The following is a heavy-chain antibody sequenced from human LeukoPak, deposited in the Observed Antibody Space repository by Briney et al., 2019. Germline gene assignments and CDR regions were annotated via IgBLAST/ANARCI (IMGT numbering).Heavy chain of an antibody. Sequence: SETLSLTCAVYGGSFSGYYWSWIRQPPGKGLEWIGEINHSGSTNYNPSLKSRVTISVDTSKNQFSLKLSSVTAADTAVYYCARRDYGDYWGQGTLVTVSS. CDR3: ARRDYGDY. CDR1: GGSFSGYY. CDR2: INHSGST. J-gene: IGHJ4*02. V-gene: IGHV4-34*01.